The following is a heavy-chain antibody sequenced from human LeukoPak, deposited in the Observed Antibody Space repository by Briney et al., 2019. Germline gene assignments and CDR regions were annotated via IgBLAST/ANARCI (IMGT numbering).Heavy chain of an antibody. Sequence: GGSLRLSCAASGFTFSSYAMSWVRQAPGKGLEGVGRIKSKTDGGTTDYAAPSKGRFTISRDDSKNTLYLQMNSLKTEDTAVYYCTTERYDGVYFDYWGQGTLVTVPS. CDR2: IKSKTDGGTT. J-gene: IGHJ4*02. CDR3: TTERYDGVYFDY. CDR1: GFTFSSYA. V-gene: IGHV3-15*01. D-gene: IGHD1-1*01.